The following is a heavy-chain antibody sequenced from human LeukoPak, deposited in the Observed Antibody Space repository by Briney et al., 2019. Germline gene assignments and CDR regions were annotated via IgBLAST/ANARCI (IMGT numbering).Heavy chain of an antibody. CDR3: ARGGSFDY. CDR2: INAGNSNT. CDR1: GYTFTSYA. Sequence: ASVKVSCKASGYTFTSYAMHWVRQAPGQRLEWMGWINAGNSNTKYSQKFQGRVTITRDTSASTAYMELSSLRSEDTAVYYCARGGSFDYWGQGTLVTVSS. V-gene: IGHV1-3*01. J-gene: IGHJ4*02. D-gene: IGHD3-16*01.